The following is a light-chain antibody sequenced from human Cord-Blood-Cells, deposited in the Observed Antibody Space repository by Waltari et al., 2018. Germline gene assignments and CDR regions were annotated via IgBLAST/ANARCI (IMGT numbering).Light chain of an antibody. CDR1: SSDVGGYNY. J-gene: IGLJ3*02. Sequence: QSALTQPRSVSGSPGQSATISCTGTSSDVGGYNYVSWYQQHPGKAPKLMIYDVSKRPSGVPDRFSGSKSGNTASPTISGLQAEDEADYYCCSYAGSYTWVFGGGTKLTVL. CDR3: CSYAGSYTWV. CDR2: DVS. V-gene: IGLV2-11*01.